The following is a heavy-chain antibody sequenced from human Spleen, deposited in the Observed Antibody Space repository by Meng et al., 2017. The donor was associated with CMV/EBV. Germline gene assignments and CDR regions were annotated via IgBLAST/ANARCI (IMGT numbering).Heavy chain of an antibody. J-gene: IGHJ6*02. CDR2: IYSGGST. CDR1: GFTVSSNY. CDR3: ARGAGTELDYYGMDV. D-gene: IGHD1-7*01. V-gene: IGHV3-66*02. Sequence: GESLKISCAASGFTVSSNYMSWVRQAPGKGLEWVSVIYSGGSTYYADSVKGRFTISRDNSKNTLYLQMNSLRAEDTAVYYCARGAGTELDYYGMDVWGQGTTVTVSS.